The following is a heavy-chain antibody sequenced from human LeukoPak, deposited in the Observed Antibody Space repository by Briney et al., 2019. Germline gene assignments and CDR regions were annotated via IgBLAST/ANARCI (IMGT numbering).Heavy chain of an antibody. J-gene: IGHJ5*02. D-gene: IGHD6-19*01. Sequence: PGRSLRLSCAASGFTFSSYGMHWLRHAPGKGLEGVAVIWYDGSNKYYADSVKGRFTIYRDNSKNTLYLKMNSLRAEDTAVYYCARGMGIMAVAGRRWLDPWGQGTLVTVSS. V-gene: IGHV3-33*01. CDR3: ARGMGIMAVAGRRWLDP. CDR2: IWYDGSNK. CDR1: GFTFSSYG.